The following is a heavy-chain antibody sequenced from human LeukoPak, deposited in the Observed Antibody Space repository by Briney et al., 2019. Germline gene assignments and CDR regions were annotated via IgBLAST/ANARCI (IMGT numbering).Heavy chain of an antibody. J-gene: IGHJ6*01. V-gene: IGHV3-23*01. Sequence: GGSLRLSCAASGFTFSSYSMNWVRQAPGKGLEWVSGISGSGDNTLYADSVKGRFTISRDNSKNTLYLEMNSLRAEDTAIYYCAKMKGHPLPKYYMDVWGQGTTVTVSS. CDR1: GFTFSSYS. CDR3: AKMKGHPLPKYYMDV. CDR2: ISGSGDNT. D-gene: IGHD1-26*01.